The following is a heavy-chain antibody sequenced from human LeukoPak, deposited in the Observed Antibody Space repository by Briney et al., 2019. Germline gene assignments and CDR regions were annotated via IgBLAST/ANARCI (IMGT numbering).Heavy chain of an antibody. CDR3: AKKYDSSGYYPGYFDY. D-gene: IGHD3-22*01. Sequence: GGSLRLSSAASGFAFSSYGMHWVRQAPGKGLEWVVFIRYDGSNKYYADSVKGRFTISRDNSKNTLYLQMNSLRAEDTAVYYCAKKYDSSGYYPGYFDYWGQGTLVTVSS. V-gene: IGHV3-30*02. CDR1: GFAFSSYG. CDR2: IRYDGSNK. J-gene: IGHJ4*02.